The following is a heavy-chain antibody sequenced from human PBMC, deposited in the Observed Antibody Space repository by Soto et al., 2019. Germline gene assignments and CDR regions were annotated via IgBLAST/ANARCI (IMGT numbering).Heavy chain of an antibody. V-gene: IGHV3-21*01. CDR2: IGSRGTDM. Sequence: GGSLRLSCAASGFPFSVYNMNWVRQAPGKGLEWVSSIGSRGTDMYYAESVKGRFTISRDNAKNSLYLHLKGLRAEDTAVYYCARPYSGSYSFDFWGQGTIVTVSS. D-gene: IGHD1-26*01. CDR3: ARPYSGSYSFDF. J-gene: IGHJ4*02. CDR1: GFPFSVYN.